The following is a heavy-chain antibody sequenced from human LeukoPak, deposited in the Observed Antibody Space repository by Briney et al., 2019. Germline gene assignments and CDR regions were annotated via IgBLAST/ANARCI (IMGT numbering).Heavy chain of an antibody. CDR2: ISYSGTT. J-gene: IGHJ4*02. V-gene: IGHV4-39*01. CDR1: GGSFSSSPYF. CDR3: AANSADYNTLGSSYKV. D-gene: IGHD3-10*01. Sequence: SETLSLTCAVYGGSFSSSPYFWGWIRQSPGKGLEWIGSISYSGTTYYNPSLKSRVTISVDTSKNQFSLKLTSVTAADTAVYYCAANSADYNTLGSSYKVWGQGTLVTVSS.